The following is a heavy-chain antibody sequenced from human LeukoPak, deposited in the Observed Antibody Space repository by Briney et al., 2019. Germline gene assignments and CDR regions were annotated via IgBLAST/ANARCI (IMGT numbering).Heavy chain of an antibody. V-gene: IGHV4-59*01. CDR3: AREYYYGSGSHTFDP. CDR2: IYYSGST. CDR1: GGSISSYY. Sequence: SETLSLTCTVSGGSISSYYWSWIRQPPGKGLEWIGYIYYSGSTNYNPSLKSRVTISVDTSKNQFSLTLSSVTAADTAVYYCAREYYYGSGSHTFDPWGQGTLVTVSS. J-gene: IGHJ5*02. D-gene: IGHD3-10*01.